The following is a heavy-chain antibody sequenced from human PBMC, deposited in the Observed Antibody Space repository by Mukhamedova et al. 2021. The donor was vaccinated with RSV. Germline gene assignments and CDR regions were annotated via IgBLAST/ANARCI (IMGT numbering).Heavy chain of an antibody. V-gene: IGHV3-21*01. CDR2: ISSSSSYI. Sequence: SISSSSSYIYYADSVKGRFTISRDNAKNSLYLQMNSLRAEDTAVYYCARDVYDFWSGYSYHYGMDVWGQGTTVNVS. D-gene: IGHD3-3*01. CDR3: ARDVYDFWSGYSYHYGMDV. J-gene: IGHJ6*02.